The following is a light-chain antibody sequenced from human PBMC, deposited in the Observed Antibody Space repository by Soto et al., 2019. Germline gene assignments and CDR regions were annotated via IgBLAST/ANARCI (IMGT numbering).Light chain of an antibody. J-gene: IGKJ4*01. CDR2: DVS. V-gene: IGKV1-13*02. Sequence: AIQLTQAPSSRSASVGDRVTITCRASQGISSALAWYQQKPGKSPKLLIYDVSSLESGVPSRFSGSGSGTDFTLTISSLQPEDFATYYCQQFNTYPALTFGGGTKVDIK. CDR3: QQFNTYPALT. CDR1: QGISSA.